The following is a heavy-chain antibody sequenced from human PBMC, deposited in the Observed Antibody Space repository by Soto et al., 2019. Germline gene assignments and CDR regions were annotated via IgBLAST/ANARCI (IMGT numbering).Heavy chain of an antibody. CDR1: GFTLSSYA. D-gene: IGHD6-13*01. CDR3: AKAIAAAGNDYFDY. J-gene: IGHJ4*02. V-gene: IGHV3-23*01. Sequence: LRLSCAASGFTLSSYAMSWVRQAPGKGLEWVSAISGSGGSTYYADSVKCRFTISRDNSKNTLYLQMNSLRAEDTAVYYCAKAIAAAGNDYFDYWGQGTLVTGSS. CDR2: ISGSGGST.